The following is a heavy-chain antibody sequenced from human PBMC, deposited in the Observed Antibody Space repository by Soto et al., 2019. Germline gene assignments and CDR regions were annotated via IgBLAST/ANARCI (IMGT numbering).Heavy chain of an antibody. CDR2: ISAYNGNT. V-gene: IGHV1-18*01. CDR3: ATVFVRYSGSFDY. D-gene: IGHD1-26*01. J-gene: IGHJ4*02. Sequence: GASVKVSCKASGYTFTSYGISWVRQAPGQGLEWMGWISAYNGNTNYAQKLQGRVTMTTDTSTDTAYMELSSLRSEDTAVYYCATVFVRYSGSFDYWGQGTLVTVSS. CDR1: GYTFTSYG.